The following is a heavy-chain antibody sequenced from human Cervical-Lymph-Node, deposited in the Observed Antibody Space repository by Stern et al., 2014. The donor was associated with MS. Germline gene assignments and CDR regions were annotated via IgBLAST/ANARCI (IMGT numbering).Heavy chain of an antibody. D-gene: IGHD2-2*01. Sequence: VQLVQSGAEVKKPGASVKISCKASEYTFTGYYIHWVRQAPGHGLEWMGWINPNSGDTNYAQKFQGWVTMTRDTSIGTAYLELSSLRSNDTAVYYCARSVRLVRSSTNGWLAPWGQGTLVPGSP. J-gene: IGHJ5*02. CDR3: ARSVRLVRSSTNGWLAP. CDR1: EYTFTGYY. V-gene: IGHV1-2*04. CDR2: INPNSGDT.